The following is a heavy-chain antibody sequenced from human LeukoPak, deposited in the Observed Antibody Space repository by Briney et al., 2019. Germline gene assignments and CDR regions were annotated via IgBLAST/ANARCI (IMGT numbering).Heavy chain of an antibody. CDR3: AKGAVGRYCSGGSCYRYFDY. J-gene: IGHJ4*02. CDR2: ISGSGGST. V-gene: IGHV3-23*01. Sequence: GGSLRLSCAASGFTFSSYAMSWVRQAPGKGLEWVSAISGSGGSTYYADSVKGRFTISRDNSKNTLYLPMNSLRAEDTAVYYCAKGAVGRYCSGGSCYRYFDYWGQGTLVTVSS. CDR1: GFTFSSYA. D-gene: IGHD2-15*01.